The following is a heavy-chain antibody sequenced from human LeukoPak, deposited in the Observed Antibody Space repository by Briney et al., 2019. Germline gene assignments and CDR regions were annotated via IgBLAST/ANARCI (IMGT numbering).Heavy chain of an antibody. J-gene: IGHJ4*02. CDR1: GYSFTSNW. D-gene: IGHD2-8*02. Sequence: KPGESLKISCKGSGYSFTSNWIAWVRQMPGKGLECMGIIYPGDSDTRYSPSFQGQVTISADKSISTAYLQWSSLKASDTAMYYCARLIVVYAQYYFDYWGQGTLVTVSS. CDR2: IYPGDSDT. V-gene: IGHV5-51*01. CDR3: ARLIVVYAQYYFDY.